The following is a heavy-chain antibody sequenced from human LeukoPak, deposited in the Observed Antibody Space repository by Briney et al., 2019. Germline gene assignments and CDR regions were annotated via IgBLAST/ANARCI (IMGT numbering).Heavy chain of an antibody. Sequence: SETLSLTYTVSGGSISSSSYYWGWIRQPPGKGLEWIGSIYYSGSTYYNPSLKSRVTISVDTSKNQFSLKLSSVTAADTAVYYCARLPGDRSFDYWGQGTLVTVSS. D-gene: IGHD1-14*01. J-gene: IGHJ4*02. CDR3: ARLPGDRSFDY. CDR1: GGSISSSSYY. V-gene: IGHV4-39*01. CDR2: IYYSGST.